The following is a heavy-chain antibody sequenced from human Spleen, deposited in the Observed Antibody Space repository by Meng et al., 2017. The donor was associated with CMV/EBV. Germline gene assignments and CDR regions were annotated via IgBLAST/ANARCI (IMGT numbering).Heavy chain of an antibody. Sequence: SETLSLTCTVFGASISSYYWSWIRQPPGKGLEWIGYTYYSGRTNYNPSLKSRVTTSVAKPKTQSSLKLTTVTAADTAVYFCAREDSSTWGGFYFDYWGKGTLVTVSS. D-gene: IGHD6-13*01. CDR3: AREDSSTWGGFYFDY. V-gene: IGHV4-59*01. J-gene: IGHJ4*02. CDR1: GASISSYY. CDR2: TYYSGRT.